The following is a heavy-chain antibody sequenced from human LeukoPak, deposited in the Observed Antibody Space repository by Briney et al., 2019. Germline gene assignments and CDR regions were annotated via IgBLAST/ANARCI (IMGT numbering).Heavy chain of an antibody. CDR2: INPNSGGT. D-gene: IGHD3-3*01. J-gene: IGHJ5*02. Sequence: GASVKVSCKASGYTFTGYYMQWVRQAPGQGLEWIGWINPNSGGTNYAQKFQGRVTMTRNTSISTAYMELSSLRSEDTAVYYCARGMADYDFWSGYYPYNWFVPWGQGTLVTVSS. CDR3: ARGMADYDFWSGYYPYNWFVP. V-gene: IGHV1-2*02. CDR1: GYTFTGYY.